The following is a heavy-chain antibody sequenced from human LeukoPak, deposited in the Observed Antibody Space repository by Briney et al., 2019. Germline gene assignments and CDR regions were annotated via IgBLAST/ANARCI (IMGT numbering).Heavy chain of an antibody. D-gene: IGHD3-22*01. J-gene: IGHJ4*02. Sequence: GGSLRLSCAASGFTFSSYWMHWVRQAPRKGLVWVSCINSDGSNTRYADSVKGRFTISRENAKNTLYMQMNSLRAEDTDVYYCARGARWDSSGYLFDYWGQGTLVTVSS. V-gene: IGHV3-74*01. CDR1: GFTFSSYW. CDR3: ARGARWDSSGYLFDY. CDR2: INSDGSNT.